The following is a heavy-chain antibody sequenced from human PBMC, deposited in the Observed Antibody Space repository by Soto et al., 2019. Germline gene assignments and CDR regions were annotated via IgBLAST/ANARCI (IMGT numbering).Heavy chain of an antibody. J-gene: IGHJ4*02. CDR2: IYSGGST. CDR3: ARDLGGYSGYAPQAY. V-gene: IGHV3-66*01. CDR1: GFTVSSNY. Sequence: GGSLRLSCAASGFTVSSNYMSWVRQAPGKGLEWVSVIYSGGSTYYAGSVKGRFTISRDNSKNTLYLQMNSLRAEDTAVYYCARDLGGYSGYAPQAYWGQGTLVTVSS. D-gene: IGHD5-12*01.